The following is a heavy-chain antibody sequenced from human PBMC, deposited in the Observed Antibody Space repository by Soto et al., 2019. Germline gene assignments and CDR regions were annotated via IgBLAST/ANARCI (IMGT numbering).Heavy chain of an antibody. Sequence: GGSLRLSCAASGFTFSSYGMHWVRQAPGKGLEWVAVISYDGSNKYYADSVKGRFTISRDNSKNTLYLQMNSLRAEDTAVYYCARLKYCSGGSCLYYFDYWGQGT. D-gene: IGHD2-15*01. CDR1: GFTFSSYG. V-gene: IGHV3-30*03. CDR3: ARLKYCSGGSCLYYFDY. CDR2: ISYDGSNK. J-gene: IGHJ4*02.